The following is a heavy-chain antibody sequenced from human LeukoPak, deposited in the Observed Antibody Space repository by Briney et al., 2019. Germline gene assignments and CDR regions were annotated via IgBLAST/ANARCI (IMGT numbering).Heavy chain of an antibody. CDR1: GGSISSGGYY. CDR3: AKEKLLWFGELNYLPYYFDY. V-gene: IGHV4-31*03. Sequence: SETLSLTCTVSGGSISSGGYYWSWIRQHPGKGLEWIGYIYYSGSTYYNPSLKSRVTISVDTSKNQFSLKLSSVTAEDTAVYYCAKEKLLWFGELNYLPYYFDYWGQGTLVTVSS. D-gene: IGHD3-10*01. J-gene: IGHJ4*02. CDR2: IYYSGST.